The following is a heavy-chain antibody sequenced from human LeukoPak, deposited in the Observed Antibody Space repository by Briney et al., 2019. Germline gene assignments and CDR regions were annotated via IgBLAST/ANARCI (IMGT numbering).Heavy chain of an antibody. V-gene: IGHV3-7*01. Sequence: GGSLRLSCAASGFTFRTYWMSWVRQAPGKGLEWVASIIQGGSETYYVESVKGRFTISRDNAMNSFFLQMNSLRAEDTAVYYCARLIGDRTIYDYWGQGTLVTVSS. CDR3: ARLIGDRTIYDY. CDR1: GFTFRTYW. CDR2: IIQGGSET. J-gene: IGHJ4*02. D-gene: IGHD6-6*01.